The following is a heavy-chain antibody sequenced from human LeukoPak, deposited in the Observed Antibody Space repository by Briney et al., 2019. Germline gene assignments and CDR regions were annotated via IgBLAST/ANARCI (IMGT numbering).Heavy chain of an antibody. CDR1: GFTFSDYY. CDR3: TRAYCGGDCYFQH. V-gene: IGHV3-49*03. CDR2: IRSKAYGGTT. Sequence: GGSLRLSCAASGFTFSDYYMSWIRQAPGKGLEWVVFIRSKAYGGTTEYAASVKGRFTISRDDSKSIAYLQMNSLNTEDTAVYYCTRAYCGGDCYFQHWGQGTLVTVPS. J-gene: IGHJ1*01. D-gene: IGHD2-21*02.